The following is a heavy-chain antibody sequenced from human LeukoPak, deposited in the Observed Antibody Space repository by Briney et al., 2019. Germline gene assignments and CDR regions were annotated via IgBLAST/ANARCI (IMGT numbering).Heavy chain of an antibody. CDR3: AKEEGYSSSWYPFDY. V-gene: IGHV3-30*18. CDR2: ISYDGSNK. D-gene: IGHD6-13*01. J-gene: IGHJ4*02. CDR1: GFTFSSYG. Sequence: GGSLRLSCAASGFTFSSYGMHWVRQAPGKGLERVAVISYDGSNKYYADSVKGRFTISRDNSKNTLYLQMNSLRAEDTAVYYCAKEEGYSSSWYPFDYWGQGTLVTVSS.